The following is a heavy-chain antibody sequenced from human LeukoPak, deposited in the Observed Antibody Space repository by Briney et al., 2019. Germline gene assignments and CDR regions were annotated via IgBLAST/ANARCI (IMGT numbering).Heavy chain of an antibody. CDR3: AKDIGITGIEAHFDY. D-gene: IGHD1-20*01. V-gene: IGHV3-9*01. CDR1: GFTFDDYA. J-gene: IGHJ4*02. CDR2: ISWNSGSI. Sequence: GRSLRLSCAASGFTFDDYAMHWVRQAPGKGRGWVRGISWNSGSIGYADSVKGRFTISRDKAKNSLYLQMNSLRAEDTALYYCAKDIGITGIEAHFDYWGQGTLVTVSS.